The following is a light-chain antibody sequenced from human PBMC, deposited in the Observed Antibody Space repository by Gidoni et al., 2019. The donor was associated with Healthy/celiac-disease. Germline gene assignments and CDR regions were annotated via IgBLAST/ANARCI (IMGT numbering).Light chain of an antibody. Sequence: AIRITQSPSSLSASTGDRVTITCRASQGISSYLAWYQQKPGKAPKLLIYAASTLQSGVPSRFSGSGSGTDFTLTISCLQSEDFATYYCQQYYSYLWAFGQXTKEEIK. CDR2: AAS. CDR1: QGISSY. J-gene: IGKJ1*01. V-gene: IGKV1-8*01. CDR3: QQYYSYLWA.